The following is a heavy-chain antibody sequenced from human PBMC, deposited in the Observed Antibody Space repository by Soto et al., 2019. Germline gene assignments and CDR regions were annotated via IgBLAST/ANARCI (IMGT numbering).Heavy chain of an antibody. J-gene: IGHJ4*02. V-gene: IGHV1-2*04. CDR2: INPNSGGT. CDR3: ARVAGYCSSTSCYRRFDY. D-gene: IGHD2-2*01. Sequence: GASVKVSCKASGYTFTGYYMHWVRQAPGQGLEWMGWINPNSGGTSYAQKFQGWVTMTRDTSISTAYMELSRLRSDDTAVYYCARVAGYCSSTSCYRRFDYWGQGTLVTVSS. CDR1: GYTFTGYY.